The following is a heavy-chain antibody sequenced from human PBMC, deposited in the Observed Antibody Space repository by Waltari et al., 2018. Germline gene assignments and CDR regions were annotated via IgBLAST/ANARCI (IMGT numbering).Heavy chain of an antibody. J-gene: IGHJ4*02. V-gene: IGHV4-4*02. Sequence: QLQLRESGPGLVTPSWTLSLTCAVSGDSMISTYWWSWVRQAPGKGLQWMGQVHGSGKTNYHPSFASLVTISLDTYNKQFSLRVTSATAADTAVYYCARDRGRGPYLESWGPGTRVTVSP. CDR2: VHGSGKT. CDR1: GDSMISTYW. D-gene: IGHD2-15*01. CDR3: ARDRGRGPYLES.